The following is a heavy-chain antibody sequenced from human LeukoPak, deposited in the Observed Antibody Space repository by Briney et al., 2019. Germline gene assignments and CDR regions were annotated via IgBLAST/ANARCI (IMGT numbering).Heavy chain of an antibody. CDR1: GFTVSSYW. CDR2: IKQDGSEK. CDR3: ASRGHVGSGTYSPYDY. V-gene: IGHV3-7*03. Sequence: GGSLRLSCAASGFTVSSYWMSWVRQAPGKGLEWVANIKQDGSEKYYVDSVKGRFTISRDNAKNSLYLQMNSLRAEDTAVYYCASRGHVGSGTYSPYDYWGQGTLVTVSS. D-gene: IGHD3-10*01. J-gene: IGHJ4*02.